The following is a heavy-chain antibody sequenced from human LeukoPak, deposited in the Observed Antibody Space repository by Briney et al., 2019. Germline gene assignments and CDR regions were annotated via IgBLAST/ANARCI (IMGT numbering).Heavy chain of an antibody. V-gene: IGHV1-3*01. J-gene: IGHJ6*02. CDR1: GYTFTSYA. Sequence: ASVKVSCKASGYTFTSYAMHWVRQAPGQRLEWMGWINAGNGNTEYSQKFQGRVTITRDTSASTAYMELSSLRSEDTAVYYCARVRYGMDVWGQGTTVTVSS. CDR2: INAGNGNT. CDR3: ARVRYGMDV.